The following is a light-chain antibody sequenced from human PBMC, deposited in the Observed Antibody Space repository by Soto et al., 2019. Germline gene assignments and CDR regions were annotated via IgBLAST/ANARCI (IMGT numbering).Light chain of an antibody. V-gene: IGKV3-15*01. J-gene: IGKJ4*01. CDR1: QSIISS. CDR3: QQYDIWPLT. Sequence: EIVMTQSPATLSVSPGERVTLSCRASQSIISSVAWFQQTPGQAPRLLIYGASTRATGIPARFSGGGSGTEFALTISSLQSEDFAVYYCQQYDIWPLTFGGGTKVEIK. CDR2: GAS.